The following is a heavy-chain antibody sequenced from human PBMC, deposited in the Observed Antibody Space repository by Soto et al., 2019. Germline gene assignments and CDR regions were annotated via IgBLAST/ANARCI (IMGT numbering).Heavy chain of an antibody. CDR2: ISGSGGST. J-gene: IGHJ4*02. CDR1: GFTFSSYA. CDR3: AKNGITGTSSSYHPTGV. V-gene: IGHV3-23*01. D-gene: IGHD1-7*01. Sequence: EVQLLESGGGLVQPGGSLRLSCAASGFTFSSYAMSWVCQAPGTGLEWVSAISGSGGSTYYADSVKGRFTISRDNSKNTLYLHMNSLRAEDTAVYYCAKNGITGTSSSYHPTGVWGQGTLVTVSS.